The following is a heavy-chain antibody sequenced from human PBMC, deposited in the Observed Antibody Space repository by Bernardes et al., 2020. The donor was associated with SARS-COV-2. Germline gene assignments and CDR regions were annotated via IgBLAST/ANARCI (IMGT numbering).Heavy chain of an antibody. CDR1: RVSINSYC. V-gene: IGHV4-59*08. CDR3: ARLGFCSGGDCYSPYYYYGMAV. Sequence: SETLSLTCTVSRVSINSYCWSWIRQPPGKGLEWIGNIYFSRSTNYNPSFMSRVTISVDTSKNQLPLKLSSVTAADTTVYYCARLGFCSGGDCYSPYYYYGMAVWRQGTTVTVPS. J-gene: IGHJ6*02. CDR2: IYFSRST. D-gene: IGHD2-15*01.